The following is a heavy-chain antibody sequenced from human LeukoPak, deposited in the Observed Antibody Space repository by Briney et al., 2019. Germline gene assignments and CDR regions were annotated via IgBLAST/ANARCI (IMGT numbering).Heavy chain of an antibody. J-gene: IGHJ5*02. CDR2: INHSGST. Sequence: ASETLSLTCAVYGGSFSGYYWSWIRQPPGKGLEWIGEINHSGSTNYNPSLKSRVTISVDTSKNQFSLKLSSVTAADTAVYYCARAFLLRCGGSCSYNWFDPWGQGTLVTVSS. V-gene: IGHV4-34*01. CDR1: GGSFSGYY. CDR3: ARAFLLRCGGSCSYNWFDP. D-gene: IGHD2-15*01.